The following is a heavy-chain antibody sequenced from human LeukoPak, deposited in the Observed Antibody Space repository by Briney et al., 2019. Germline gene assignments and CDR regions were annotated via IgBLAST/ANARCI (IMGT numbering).Heavy chain of an antibody. CDR1: GYTFTSYD. CDR3: ARTTGSYIYYYYGMDV. Sequence: ASVKVSCKASGYTFTSYDINWVRQATGQGLERMGWMNPNSGNTGYAQKFQGRVTMTRNTSISTAYMELSSLRSEDTAVYYCARTTGSYIYYYYGMDVWGQGTTVTVSS. D-gene: IGHD3-10*01. J-gene: IGHJ6*02. V-gene: IGHV1-8*01. CDR2: MNPNSGNT.